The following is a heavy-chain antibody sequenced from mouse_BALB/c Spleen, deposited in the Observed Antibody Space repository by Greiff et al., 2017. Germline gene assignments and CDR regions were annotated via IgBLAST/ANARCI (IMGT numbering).Heavy chain of an antibody. D-gene: IGHD2-1*01. CDR2: INPYNGAT. CDR1: GYSFTGYY. J-gene: IGHJ1*01. CDR3: ARGYGNLRGYFDV. V-gene: IGHV1-31*01. Sequence: VQLQQSGPELVKPGASVKISCKASGYSFTGYYMHWVKQSHVKSLEWIGRINPYNGATSYNQNFKDKASLTVDKSSSAAYMELHSLTSEDSAVYDCARGYGNLRGYFDVWGAGTTVTVSS.